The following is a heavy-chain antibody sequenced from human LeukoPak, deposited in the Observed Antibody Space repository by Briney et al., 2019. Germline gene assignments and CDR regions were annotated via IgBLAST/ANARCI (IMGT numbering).Heavy chain of an antibody. CDR3: TTVTGNIAVAGTGDY. CDR1: GFTFSNAW. D-gene: IGHD6-19*01. Sequence: GGSLRLSCAASGFTFSNAWMTWVRQAPVKGLEWVGRIKSRSDGGTTDYAAPVRGRFTISRDDSQNTLFLQMNSLKTEDTAVYYCTTVTGNIAVAGTGDYWGQGTLVTVSS. CDR2: IKSRSDGGTT. V-gene: IGHV3-15*01. J-gene: IGHJ4*02.